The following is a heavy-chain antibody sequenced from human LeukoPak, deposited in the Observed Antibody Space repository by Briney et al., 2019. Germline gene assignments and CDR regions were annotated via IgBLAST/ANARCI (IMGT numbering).Heavy chain of an antibody. CDR2: ISVSGNT. CDR1: GFTLSSYA. Sequence: GGSLRLSCAASGFTLSSYAMSWVRQGPGKVLEWVPAISVSGNTYHADSVKGRFTISRDSSKNTLYLQMNSLRAGDAAVYYCAKAPVTTCSGAYCYPFDYWSQGTLVTVSS. J-gene: IGHJ4*02. CDR3: AKAPVTTCSGAYCYPFDY. D-gene: IGHD2-15*01. V-gene: IGHV3-23*01.